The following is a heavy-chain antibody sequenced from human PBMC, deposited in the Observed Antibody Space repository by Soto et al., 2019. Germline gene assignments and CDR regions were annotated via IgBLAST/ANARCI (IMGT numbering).Heavy chain of an antibody. CDR3: ARYGLSGWLFDY. CDR2: INHRGRS. CDR1: GETFSGFY. J-gene: IGHJ4*02. V-gene: IGHV4-34*01. Sequence: PSETLSLTCAVYGETFSGFYWNWIRQPPGKGLEWIGEINHRGRSNYNPSLKSRVTISVDTSKNQFSLKLNSVTAADTAVYYCARYGLSGWLFDYWGQGSQVTVSS. D-gene: IGHD6-19*01.